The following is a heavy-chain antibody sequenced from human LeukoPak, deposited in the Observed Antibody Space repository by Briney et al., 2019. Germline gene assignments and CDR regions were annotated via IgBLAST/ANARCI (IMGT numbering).Heavy chain of an antibody. V-gene: IGHV4-4*02. J-gene: IGHJ4*02. D-gene: IGHD2-15*01. CDR2: VYHSGST. CDR1: GGSISSSNW. Sequence: SETLSLTCAVSGGSISSSNWWSWVRHPPGKGLEWIGEVYHSGSTNYNPSLKSRATISVDKSKNQFSLKLSSVTAADTAVYYCARSVVAATPYFDYWGQGTLVTVSS. CDR3: ARSVVAATPYFDY.